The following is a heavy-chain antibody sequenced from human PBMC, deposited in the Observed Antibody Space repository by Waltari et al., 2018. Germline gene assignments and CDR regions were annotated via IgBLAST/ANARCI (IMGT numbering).Heavy chain of an antibody. CDR2: IIPSFGTA. D-gene: IGHD6-19*01. V-gene: IGHV1-69*12. J-gene: IGHJ6*03. Sequence: QVQLVQSGAEVKKPGSSVKVSCKASGGTFSSYAISRVRWGPGQGLEWMGGIIPSFGTANYAKKFQGRVTITADESTSTAYMELSSLRSEDTAVYYCASQWLVRPYYYYYMDVWGKGTTVTVSS. CDR1: GGTFSSYA. CDR3: ASQWLVRPYYYYYMDV.